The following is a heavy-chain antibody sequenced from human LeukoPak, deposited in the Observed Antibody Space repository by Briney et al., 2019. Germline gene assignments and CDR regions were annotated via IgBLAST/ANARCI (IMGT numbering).Heavy chain of an antibody. J-gene: IGHJ4*02. CDR1: GGSISSSSYY. CDR3: AREPSYCDSSDYYFDY. CDR2: IYYSGST. V-gene: IGHV4-39*02. D-gene: IGHD3-22*01. Sequence: KASETLSLTCTVSGGSISSSSYYWGWIRQPPGKGLEWIGSIYYSGSTYYNPSLKSRVTISVDTSKDQFSLKLSSVTAADTAVYYCAREPSYCDSSDYYFDYWGQGTLVTVSS.